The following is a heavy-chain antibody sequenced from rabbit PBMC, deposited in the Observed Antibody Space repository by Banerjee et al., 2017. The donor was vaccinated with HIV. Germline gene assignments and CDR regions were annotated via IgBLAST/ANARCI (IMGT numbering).Heavy chain of an antibody. Sequence: QSLEESGGGLVQPGGSLTLSCKASGFDFSNYGVSWVRQAPGKGLEWIACINMFTGKSVYATWAKGRFTCSKTSSTTVTLQMTSLTVADTATYFCARDTGSSFSSYGMDLWGPGTLVTVS. D-gene: IGHD8-1*01. J-gene: IGHJ6*01. V-gene: IGHV1S40*01. CDR3: ARDTGSSFSSYGMDL. CDR2: INMFTGKS. CDR1: GFDFSNYG.